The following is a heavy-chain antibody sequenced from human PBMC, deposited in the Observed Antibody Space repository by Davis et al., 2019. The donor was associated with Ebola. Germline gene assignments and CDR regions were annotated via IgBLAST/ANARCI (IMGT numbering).Heavy chain of an antibody. J-gene: IGHJ4*02. Sequence: GESLKISCAASGFTFNSLEMNWVRRAPGKGLEWLSYISSSGTTTYYADSVKGRFTISRDNSKNTLYLQMNSLRAEDTAIYYCAKRTDSRSFEFWGQGTLVTVSS. D-gene: IGHD1-14*01. V-gene: IGHV3-48*03. CDR3: AKRTDSRSFEF. CDR2: ISSSGTTT. CDR1: GFTFNSLE.